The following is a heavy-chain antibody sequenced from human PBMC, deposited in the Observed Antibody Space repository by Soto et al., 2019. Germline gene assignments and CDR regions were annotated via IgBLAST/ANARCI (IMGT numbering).Heavy chain of an antibody. CDR3: ARSGDSFGFTDY. V-gene: IGHV4-59*01. D-gene: IGHD5-18*01. J-gene: IGHJ4*02. CDR2: VFYKGNT. Sequence: QVQLQESGPGLVKPSETLSLTCTVSGGSITGYYWTWIRQPPGKGLEWIGYVFYKGNTTYNPALSSRVTISVDTSANQFSLRLSSVTAADTAVYYCARSGDSFGFTDYWGQGTLVTVSS. CDR1: GGSITGYY.